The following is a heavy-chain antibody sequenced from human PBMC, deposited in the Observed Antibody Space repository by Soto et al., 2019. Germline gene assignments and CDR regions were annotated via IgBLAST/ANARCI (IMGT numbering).Heavy chain of an antibody. J-gene: IGHJ4*02. Sequence: SETLSLTCAVYGGSFSGYYWSWIRQPPGKGLEWIGEINHSGSTNYNPSLKSRVTISVDTSKNQFSLKLSSVTAADTAVYYCARNSRYSLDYWGQGTLVTVSS. V-gene: IGHV4-34*01. CDR2: INHSGST. CDR1: GGSFSGYY. CDR3: ARNSRYSLDY. D-gene: IGHD6-13*01.